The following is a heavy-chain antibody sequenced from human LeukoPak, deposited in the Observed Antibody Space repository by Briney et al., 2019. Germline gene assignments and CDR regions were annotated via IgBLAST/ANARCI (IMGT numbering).Heavy chain of an antibody. J-gene: IGHJ6*02. CDR2: IYSGGST. D-gene: IGHD2-2*02. Sequence: GGSLRLSCAASGFTVSSNYMSWVRQAPGKGLEWVSVIYSGGSTYYADSVEGRFTISRDNSKNTLYLQMNSLRAEDTAVYYCARFIGYCSSTSCYNHGMDVWGQGTTVTVSS. CDR3: ARFIGYCSSTSCYNHGMDV. V-gene: IGHV3-53*01. CDR1: GFTVSSNY.